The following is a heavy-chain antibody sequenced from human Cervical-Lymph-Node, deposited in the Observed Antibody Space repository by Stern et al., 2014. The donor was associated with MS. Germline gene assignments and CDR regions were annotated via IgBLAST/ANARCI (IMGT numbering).Heavy chain of an antibody. J-gene: IGHJ6*02. CDR3: AREYQNYDFWSGSYSLGMDV. D-gene: IGHD3-3*01. Sequence: QVQLVQSGGGVVQPGRSLRLSCIGSGFTFSPYAMHWVRQAPGKGLEWVALTSYDGTNKYFANSVKGRFTISRDNSKNTLYLEMNSLRAEDTAVYYCAREYQNYDFWSGSYSLGMDVWGQGTTVTVSS. CDR2: TSYDGTNK. CDR1: GFTFSPYA. V-gene: IGHV3-30*04.